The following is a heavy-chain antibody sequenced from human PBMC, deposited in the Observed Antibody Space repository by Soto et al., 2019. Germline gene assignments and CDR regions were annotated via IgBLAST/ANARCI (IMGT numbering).Heavy chain of an antibody. Sequence: ASVKVSCKASGYTFTSYAMHWVRQAPGQRLEWMGWINAGNGNTKYSQEFQGRVTITRDTSASTAYMELSSLRSEDTAVYYCARTLRRVDPRSLMDVWGKGTTVTVSS. CDR2: INAGNGNT. D-gene: IGHD5-12*01. CDR1: GYTFTSYA. CDR3: ARTLRRVDPRSLMDV. J-gene: IGHJ6*04. V-gene: IGHV1-3*01.